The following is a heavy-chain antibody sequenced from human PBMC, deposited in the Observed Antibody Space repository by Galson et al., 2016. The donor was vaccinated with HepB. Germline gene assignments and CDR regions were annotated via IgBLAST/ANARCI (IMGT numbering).Heavy chain of an antibody. CDR3: AQSSYDYVWGSYRFDS. Sequence: SLRLSCAASGFPFSSYAMYWVRQAPGKGLEFVSAITIYGGRTHYADSVKGRFTISRDDSKNTLYLQMNSLRAEDTAIYYCAQSSYDYVWGSYRFDSWGQGTLVTVSS. CDR1: GFPFSSYA. D-gene: IGHD3-16*02. J-gene: IGHJ4*02. V-gene: IGHV3-64*04. CDR2: ITIYGGRT.